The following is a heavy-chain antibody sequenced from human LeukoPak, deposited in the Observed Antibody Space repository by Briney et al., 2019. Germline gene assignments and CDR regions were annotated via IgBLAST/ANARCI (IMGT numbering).Heavy chain of an antibody. J-gene: IGHJ3*02. V-gene: IGHV3-20*01. CDR1: GFTFDDYG. CDR2: INWNSGRT. Sequence: GGSLRLSCIASGFTFDDYGMSWVRQAPGKGLEWVSSINWNSGRTAYADSVKGRFTISRDNAKNSLYLQVSSLRGEDTALYHCAKVTTYGFDAFDIWGRGTMVTVSS. CDR3: AKVTTYGFDAFDI. D-gene: IGHD4-17*01.